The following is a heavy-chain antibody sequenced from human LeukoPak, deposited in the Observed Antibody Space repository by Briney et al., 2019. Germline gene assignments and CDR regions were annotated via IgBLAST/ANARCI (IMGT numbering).Heavy chain of an antibody. D-gene: IGHD1-26*01. J-gene: IGHJ3*02. Sequence: PGGSLRLSCAASGFTFDDYAMHWVRQAPGKGLEWVSGISWNSGSIGYADSVKGRFTISRDNAKNSLYLQMNSLRAEDMALYYCAKGGYSGSYFDAFDIWGQGTMVTVSS. CDR3: AKGGYSGSYFDAFDI. CDR1: GFTFDDYA. CDR2: ISWNSGSI. V-gene: IGHV3-9*03.